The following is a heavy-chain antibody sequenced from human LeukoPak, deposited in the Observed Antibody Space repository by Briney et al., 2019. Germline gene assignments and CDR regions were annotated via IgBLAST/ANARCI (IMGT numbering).Heavy chain of an antibody. Sequence: PGGSLRLSCAASGFTFSSYSMNWVRQAPGKGLEWVSSISSSSSYIYYADSVKGRFTISRDNAKNSLYLQMNSLRAEDTAVYYCARYSNYYDSSGFFDDDAFDIWGQGTMVTVSS. J-gene: IGHJ3*02. CDR1: GFTFSSYS. CDR3: ARYSNYYDSSGFFDDDAFDI. D-gene: IGHD3-22*01. V-gene: IGHV3-21*01. CDR2: ISSSSSYI.